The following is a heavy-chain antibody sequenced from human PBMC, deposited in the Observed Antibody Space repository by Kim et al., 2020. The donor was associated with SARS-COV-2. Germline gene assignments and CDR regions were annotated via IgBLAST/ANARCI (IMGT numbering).Heavy chain of an antibody. CDR2: INAGNGDT. V-gene: IGHV1-3*01. Sequence: ASVKVSCKASGYTLTTHALHWVRQAPGQSLEWMGWINAGNGDTKYSQKLQGRITITRDTSASTAYMELSSLRSEDTAVYYCARADGGNFHYYYYGMDVWGQGTTVTVSS. CDR3: ARADGGNFHYYYYGMDV. D-gene: IGHD1-26*01. CDR1: GYTLTTHA. J-gene: IGHJ6*02.